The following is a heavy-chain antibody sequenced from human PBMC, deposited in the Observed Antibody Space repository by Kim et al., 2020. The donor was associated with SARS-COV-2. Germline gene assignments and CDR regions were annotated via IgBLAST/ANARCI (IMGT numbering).Heavy chain of an antibody. D-gene: IGHD2-15*01. Sequence: SVKVSCKASGGTFSSYAISWVRQAPGQGLEWMGGIIPIFGTANYAQKFQGRVTITADESTSTAYMELSSLRSEDTAVYYCARIHCSGGSCYPGRYYYYGMDVWGQGTTVTVSS. CDR1: GGTFSSYA. CDR2: IIPIFGTA. CDR3: ARIHCSGGSCYPGRYYYYGMDV. J-gene: IGHJ6*02. V-gene: IGHV1-69*13.